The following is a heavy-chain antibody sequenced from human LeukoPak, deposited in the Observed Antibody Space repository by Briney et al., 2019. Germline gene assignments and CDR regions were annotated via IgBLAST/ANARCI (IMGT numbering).Heavy chain of an antibody. CDR1: GGSFSGYY. J-gene: IGHJ6*03. V-gene: IGHV4-34*01. Sequence: PSETLSLTCAVYGGSFSGYYWSWIRQPPGKGLEWIGEINHSGSTNYNPSLKSRVTISVDTPKNQFSLKLSSVTAADTAVYYCASGNDYPYYYYMDVWGKGTTVTVSS. CDR3: ASGNDYPYYYYMDV. CDR2: INHSGST. D-gene: IGHD4-11*01.